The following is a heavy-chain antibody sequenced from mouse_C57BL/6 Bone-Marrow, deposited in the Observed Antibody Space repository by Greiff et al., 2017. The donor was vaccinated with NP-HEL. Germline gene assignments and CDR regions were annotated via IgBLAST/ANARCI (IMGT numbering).Heavy chain of an antibody. Sequence: QVQLQQPGAELVKPGASVKLSCKASGYTFTSYWMHWVKQRTGQGLEWIGEIYPRSGNTYYNEKFKGKATLTADKSSSTAYMELRSLTSEDSAVYFCARIGGDGYYPAWFAYWGQGTLVTVSA. D-gene: IGHD2-3*01. CDR3: ARIGGDGYYPAWFAY. CDR1: GYTFTSYW. J-gene: IGHJ3*01. V-gene: IGHV1-81*01. CDR2: IYPRSGNT.